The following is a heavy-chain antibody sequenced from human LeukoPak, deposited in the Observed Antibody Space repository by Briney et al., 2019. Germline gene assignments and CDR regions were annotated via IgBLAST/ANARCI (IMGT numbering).Heavy chain of an antibody. D-gene: IGHD1-26*01. CDR1: GFTFSSYW. CDR3: AKDREYSGSYRPGPTRYYYGMDV. J-gene: IGHJ6*02. Sequence: GGSLRLSCAASGFTFSSYWMDWVRQVPGKGLVWVSGINSDGRMTRYAESVKGRFTISRDNAKNTLYLQMNSLRAEDTAVFYCAKDREYSGSYRPGPTRYYYGMDVWGQGTTVTVSS. CDR2: INSDGRMT. V-gene: IGHV3-74*01.